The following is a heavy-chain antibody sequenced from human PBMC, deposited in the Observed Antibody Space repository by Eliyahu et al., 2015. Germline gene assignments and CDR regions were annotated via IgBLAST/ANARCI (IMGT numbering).Heavy chain of an antibody. CDR1: GYTFTSYG. Sequence: QVQLVQSGAEVKKPGASVKVSCKASGYTFTSYGISWVRQAPGQGLEWMGWVSGYNGNTNYAQKLQGRVTMTTDTSTSTAYMELRSLRSDDTAVYYCARDLPTQYDYIWGSYRSSEGYWGQGTLVTVSS. D-gene: IGHD3-16*02. J-gene: IGHJ4*02. CDR3: ARDLPTQYDYIWGSYRSSEGY. CDR2: VSGYNGNT. V-gene: IGHV1-18*01.